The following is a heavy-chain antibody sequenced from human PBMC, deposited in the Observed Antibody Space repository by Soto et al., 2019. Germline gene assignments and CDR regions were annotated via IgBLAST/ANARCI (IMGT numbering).Heavy chain of an antibody. V-gene: IGHV4-30-4*02. Sequence: PSETLSLTCTISGGSISSGDYYWSWIRQPPGKGLEWIGYIYYSGSTYYNPSLKSRVTISVDTSKNQFSLKLSSVTAADTAVYYCARVRDGYKRDAFDIWGQGTMVTVSS. D-gene: IGHD2-21*01. CDR2: IYYSGST. J-gene: IGHJ3*02. CDR1: GGSISSGDYY. CDR3: ARVRDGYKRDAFDI.